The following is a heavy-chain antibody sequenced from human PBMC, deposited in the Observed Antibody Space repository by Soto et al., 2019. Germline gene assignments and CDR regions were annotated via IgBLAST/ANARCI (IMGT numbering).Heavy chain of an antibody. Sequence: ETLSLTCTVSGGSINIGDYAWSWIRQPPGKGLEWIGYIYYSGSTNYNPSLPSRVTISVDTSKNQFSLKLSSVTAADTAVYYCARAVLPATAPFDYWGQGTLVTVSS. CDR2: IYYSGST. V-gene: IGHV4-61*08. J-gene: IGHJ4*02. D-gene: IGHD2-2*01. CDR3: ARAVLPATAPFDY. CDR1: GGSINIGDYA.